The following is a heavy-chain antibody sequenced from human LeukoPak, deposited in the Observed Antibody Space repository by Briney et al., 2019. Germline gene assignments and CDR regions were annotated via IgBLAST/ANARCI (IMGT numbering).Heavy chain of an antibody. V-gene: IGHV3-7*01. J-gene: IGHJ4*02. CDR2: IKEDGSEK. CDR3: AKDKTSIAAAGTIDY. CDR1: GFTFSDYW. D-gene: IGHD6-13*01. Sequence: PGGSLRLSCSASGFTFSDYWMSWVRQAPGKGLEWLANIKEDGSEKLYVDSVKGRFTISRDNAKNSLYLQMNSLRAEDTAVYYCAKDKTSIAAAGTIDYWGQGTLVTVSS.